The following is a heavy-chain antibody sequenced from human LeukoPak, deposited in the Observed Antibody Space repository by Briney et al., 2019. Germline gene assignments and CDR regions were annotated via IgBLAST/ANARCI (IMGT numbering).Heavy chain of an antibody. Sequence: GGSLRLSCAASGLTVTNNYWNWVRQPPGKGPEWVSLIYSNGDTRYADSVKGRFTFSRDNSKNTLYLQMNSLRAEDTAVYYCTYGDYPLTYWGQGTLVSVSS. CDR3: TYGDYPLTY. V-gene: IGHV3-66*01. D-gene: IGHD4-17*01. CDR2: IYSNGDT. J-gene: IGHJ4*02. CDR1: GLTVTNNY.